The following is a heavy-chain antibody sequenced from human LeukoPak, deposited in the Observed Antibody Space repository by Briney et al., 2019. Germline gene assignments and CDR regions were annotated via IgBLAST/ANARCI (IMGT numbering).Heavy chain of an antibody. Sequence: GGSLRLSCAASGFTVSSNYMSWVRQAPGKGLEWVSVIYSGGSTYYADSVKGRFTISRDNSKNTLYLQMNSLRAEDTAVYYCARFSYSYGPLDYWGQGTLVPVSS. CDR1: GFTVSSNY. CDR3: ARFSYSYGPLDY. D-gene: IGHD5-18*01. J-gene: IGHJ4*02. CDR2: IYSGGST. V-gene: IGHV3-66*02.